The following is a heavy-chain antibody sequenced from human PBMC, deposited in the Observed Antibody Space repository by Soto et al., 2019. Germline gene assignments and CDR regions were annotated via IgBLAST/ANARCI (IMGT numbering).Heavy chain of an antibody. CDR3: ARGIIPSRGVLGF. D-gene: IGHD3-3*01. CDR2: INHSGSN. Sequence: SETLSLTCAVYGGSFSGNYWTWIRQPPGKGLEWIAEINHSGSNNYNPSLRNRVTISVDTAKSQFSLRLDSVTAADTAVYYCARGIIPSRGVLGFWGEGTQVTVSS. V-gene: IGHV4-34*01. CDR1: GGSFSGNY. J-gene: IGHJ4*02.